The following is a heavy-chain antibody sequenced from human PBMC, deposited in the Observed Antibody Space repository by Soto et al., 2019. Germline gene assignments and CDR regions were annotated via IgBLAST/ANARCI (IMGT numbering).Heavy chain of an antibody. J-gene: IGHJ4*02. CDR3: ARDAYLGSGSYAY. CDR1: GFTFSSYG. D-gene: IGHD3-10*01. Sequence: GGSLRLSCAASGFTFSSYGMHWVRQAPGKGLEWVALIWYDGSNKYYADSVKGRFTISRDGSKNTLYLQMNSLRAEDTAVYYCARDAYLGSGSYAYWGQGTLVTVSS. CDR2: IWYDGSNK. V-gene: IGHV3-33*01.